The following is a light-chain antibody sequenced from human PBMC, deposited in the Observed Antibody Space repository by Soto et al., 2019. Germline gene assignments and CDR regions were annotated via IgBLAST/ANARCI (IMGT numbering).Light chain of an antibody. CDR2: LGS. CDR1: QSLLHSNGNIY. V-gene: IGKV2-28*01. CDR3: IDNIHVQLT. Sequence: DIVLTQSPLSLPVTPGEPASISCRSSQSLLHSNGNIYLDWYLQKPGQSPQLLIYLGSILASGVLDRFGVSGEGTDVTLTITSGEEEYVGADYGIDNIHVQLTFGLVIRVETK. J-gene: IGKJ1*01.